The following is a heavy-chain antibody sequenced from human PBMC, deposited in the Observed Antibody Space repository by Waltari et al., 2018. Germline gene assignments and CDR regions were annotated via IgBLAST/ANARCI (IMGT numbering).Heavy chain of an antibody. CDR3: ARWVRESSWYPGSYFDY. D-gene: IGHD6-13*01. J-gene: IGHJ4*02. CDR2: INAGNGNT. CDR1: GYTFTSYA. V-gene: IGHV1-3*01. Sequence: QVQLVQSGAEVKKPGASVKVSCKASGYTFTSYAMHWVRQAPGQRLEWMGWINAGNGNTKYSQKVQGRVTITRDTSASTAYMELSSLRSEDTAVYYCARWVRESSWYPGSYFDYWGQGTLVTVSS.